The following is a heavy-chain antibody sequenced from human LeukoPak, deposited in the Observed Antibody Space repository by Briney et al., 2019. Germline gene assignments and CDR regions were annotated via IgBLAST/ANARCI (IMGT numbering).Heavy chain of an antibody. CDR3: ASLQPDAFDI. D-gene: IGHD1-1*01. CDR2: IYYSGST. Sequence: SETLSLTCTVSGGSISSSSYYWGWIRQPPGKGLEWIGSIYYSGSTYYNPSLKSRVTISVDTSKNQSSLKLSSVTAADTAVYYCASLQPDAFDIWGQGTMVTVSS. V-gene: IGHV4-39*01. CDR1: GGSISSSSYY. J-gene: IGHJ3*02.